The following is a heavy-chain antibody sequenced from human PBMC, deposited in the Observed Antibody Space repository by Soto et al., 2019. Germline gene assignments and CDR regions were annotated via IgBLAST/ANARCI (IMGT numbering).Heavy chain of an antibody. Sequence: SETLSLTCTVTAGAISGYYWTWIRQSDGEGLEWIGRIYSSGSTNYNPSLKSRVTISLDTSMNYFSLRLSSVTAADTAVYYWARGQQFSAWFSPGAQGTLVTVSS. V-gene: IGHV4-4*07. CDR2: IYSSGST. CDR1: AGAISGYY. J-gene: IGHJ5*02. CDR3: ARGQQFSAWFSP. D-gene: IGHD6-13*01.